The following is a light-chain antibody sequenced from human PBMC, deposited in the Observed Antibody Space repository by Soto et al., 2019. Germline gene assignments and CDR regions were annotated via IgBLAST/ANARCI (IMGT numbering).Light chain of an antibody. Sequence: QSVLTQPPSASGSPGQSVAISCTGTSSDVGGYNYVSWYQQHPGKAPKLMIYEVNKRPSGVPDRFSGSKSGNTASLTVSGLQAEDEADYYGSSYTSSSTYVFGTGTKVTVL. CDR3: SSYTSSSTYV. V-gene: IGLV2-8*01. J-gene: IGLJ1*01. CDR2: EVN. CDR1: SSDVGGYNY.